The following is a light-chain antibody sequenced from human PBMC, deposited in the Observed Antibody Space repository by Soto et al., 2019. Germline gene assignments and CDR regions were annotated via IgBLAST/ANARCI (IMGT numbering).Light chain of an antibody. J-gene: IGKJ1*01. CDR3: QQYDNWPWT. V-gene: IGKV3-11*01. CDR2: DAY. CDR1: QSFRGL. Sequence: EVVLTQSPVTLSLSPGERATLSCRASQSFRGLLAWYQQKPGQAPRLLIYDAYNRATGIPPRFSGSGSGTDFTLTISSLEPEDSAVYYCQQYDNWPWTFGQGTKVEI.